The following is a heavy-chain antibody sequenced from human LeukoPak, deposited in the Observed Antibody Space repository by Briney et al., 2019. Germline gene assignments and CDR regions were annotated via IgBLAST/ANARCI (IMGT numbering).Heavy chain of an antibody. CDR2: ISYDGSNK. CDR3: AKDVSSAAGYIYYFDY. Sequence: GGSLRLSCAASGFTFSSYGMHWVRKAPGKGLEWVAVISYDGSNKYYADSVKGRFTISRDNSKNTLYLQMNSLRAEDTAVYYCAKDVSSAAGYIYYFDYWGQGTLVTVSS. CDR1: GFTFSSYG. J-gene: IGHJ4*02. V-gene: IGHV3-30*18. D-gene: IGHD6-13*01.